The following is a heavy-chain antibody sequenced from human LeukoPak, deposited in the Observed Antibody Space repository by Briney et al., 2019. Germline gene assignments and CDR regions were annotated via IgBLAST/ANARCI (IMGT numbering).Heavy chain of an antibody. CDR3: AAGHCSSTSCYPVSFDP. J-gene: IGHJ5*02. V-gene: IGHV1-58*02. D-gene: IGHD2-2*01. CDR1: GFTFTSSA. CDR2: IVVGSSNT. Sequence: PRASVKVSCKASGFTFTSSAMQWVRQARGQRVEWIGWIVVGSSNTNYAQKFQERVTITRDMSTSTAYMELSSLRSEDTAVYYCAAGHCSSTSCYPVSFDPWGQGTLVTVSS.